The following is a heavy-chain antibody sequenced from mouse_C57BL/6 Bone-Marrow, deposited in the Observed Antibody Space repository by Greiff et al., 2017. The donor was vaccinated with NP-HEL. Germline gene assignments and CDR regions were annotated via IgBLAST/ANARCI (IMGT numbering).Heavy chain of an antibody. D-gene: IGHD1-1*01. CDR2: IDPENGDT. Sequence: VHVKQSGAELVRPGASVKLSCTASGFNIKDDYMHWVKQRPEQGLEWIGWIDPENGDTEYASKFQGKATITADTSSNTAYLQLSSLTSEDTAVYYCTTGATVVVYYYAMDYWGQGTSVTVSS. CDR1: GFNIKDDY. CDR3: TTGATVVVYYYAMDY. V-gene: IGHV14-4*01. J-gene: IGHJ4*01.